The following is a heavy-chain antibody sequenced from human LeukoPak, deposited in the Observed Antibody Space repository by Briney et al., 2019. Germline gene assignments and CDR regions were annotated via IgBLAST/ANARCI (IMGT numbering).Heavy chain of an antibody. CDR2: IYSGGST. Sequence: GGSLRLSCAASGFTVSSNYMSWVRQAPGKGLEWVSVIYSGGSTYYADSVKGRFTISRDNSKNTLYLQMNSLRAEDTAVYYCAKDGEAVAGPHDAFDIWGQGTMVTVSS. CDR3: AKDGEAVAGPHDAFDI. J-gene: IGHJ3*02. CDR1: GFTVSSNY. V-gene: IGHV3-53*05. D-gene: IGHD6-19*01.